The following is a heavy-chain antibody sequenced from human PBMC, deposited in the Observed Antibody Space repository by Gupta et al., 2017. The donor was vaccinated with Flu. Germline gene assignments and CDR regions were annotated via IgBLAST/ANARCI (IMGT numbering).Heavy chain of an antibody. V-gene: IGHV3-49*02. Sequence: GGTTDYAASVKGRFTISRDDSKNIAYLQMNSLKTEDTAVYYCTRGNPPLDRFDYWGQGTLVTVSS. J-gene: IGHJ4*02. D-gene: IGHD1-1*01. CDR2: GGTT. CDR3: TRGNPPLDRFDY.